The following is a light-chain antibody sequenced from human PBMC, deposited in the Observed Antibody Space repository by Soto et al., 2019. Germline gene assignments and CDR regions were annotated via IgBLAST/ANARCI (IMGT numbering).Light chain of an antibody. CDR2: TTS. J-gene: IGKJ2*01. Sequence: DIQMTRSPSSLCASVGDRVTITCRASQRIISYLNWFQQKPGKAPNLLIYTTSNLQSGVPSRFSGSGSGTDFTLTISSLQPEDFATYYCQQSYTTSYTFGQGTKLEIE. V-gene: IGKV1-39*01. CDR3: QQSYTTSYT. CDR1: QRIISY.